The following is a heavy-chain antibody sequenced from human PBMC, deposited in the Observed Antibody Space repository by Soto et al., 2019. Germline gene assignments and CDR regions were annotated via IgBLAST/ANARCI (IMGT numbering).Heavy chain of an antibody. Sequence: SVKVSCKASGGTFSSYTISWVGQAPGQGLEWMGRIIPILGIANYAQKFQGRVTITADKSTSTAYMELSSLRSEDTAVYYCASYDIVVVPAAPSNYAEYFQHWGQGTLVTVSS. D-gene: IGHD2-2*01. CDR3: ASYDIVVVPAAPSNYAEYFQH. V-gene: IGHV1-69*02. J-gene: IGHJ1*01. CDR1: GGTFSSYT. CDR2: IIPILGIA.